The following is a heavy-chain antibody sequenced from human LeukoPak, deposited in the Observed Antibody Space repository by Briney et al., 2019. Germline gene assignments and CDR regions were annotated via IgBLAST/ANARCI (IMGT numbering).Heavy chain of an antibody. J-gene: IGHJ6*03. V-gene: IGHV3-15*01. Sequence: GGSLRLSCAASGFTFSNAWMSWVRQAPGKGLEWVGRIKSKTDGGTTDYAAPVKGRFTISRDDSKNTLYLQMNSLKTEDTAVYYCTTKSYYDFWSGYSQNYYYYYMDVWGKGTTVTVSS. CDR3: TTKSYYDFWSGYSQNYYYYYMDV. CDR2: IKSKTDGGTT. CDR1: GFTFSNAW. D-gene: IGHD3-3*01.